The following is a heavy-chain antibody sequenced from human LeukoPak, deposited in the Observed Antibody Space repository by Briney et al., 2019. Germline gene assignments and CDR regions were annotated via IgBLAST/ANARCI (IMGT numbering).Heavy chain of an antibody. V-gene: IGHV4-61*08. Sequence: SETLSLTCTVSGGSISSGGYYWSWIRQHPGKGLEWIGYIYYSGSTNYNPSLKSRATISVDTSKNQFSLKLSSVTAADTAVYYCARNLGGSSWVFDYWGQGTLVTVSS. CDR3: ARNLGGSSWVFDY. CDR1: GGSISSGGYY. D-gene: IGHD6-13*01. J-gene: IGHJ4*02. CDR2: IYYSGST.